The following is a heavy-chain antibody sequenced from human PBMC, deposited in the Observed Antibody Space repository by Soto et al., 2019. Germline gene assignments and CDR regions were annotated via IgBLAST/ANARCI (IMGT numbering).Heavy chain of an antibody. D-gene: IGHD2-2*01. CDR1: GGSISTTNC. V-gene: IGHV4-4*02. J-gene: IGHJ6*02. CDR3: ARVPVLVPAARARGIYGMDV. Sequence: SETLSLTCAVSGGSISTTNCWPGVRPRPGKGLKRIGEIYHSGSTNYNPSLKSRVTISVDKSKNQFSLKLSSVTAADTAVYYCARVPVLVPAARARGIYGMDVWGQGTTVTVSS. CDR2: IYHSGST.